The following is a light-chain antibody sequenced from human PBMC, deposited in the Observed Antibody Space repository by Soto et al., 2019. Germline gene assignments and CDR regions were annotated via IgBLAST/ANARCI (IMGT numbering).Light chain of an antibody. CDR3: PQSYGPQYT. J-gene: IGKJ2*01. CDR1: QSIGSY. V-gene: IGKV1-39*01. Sequence: DIQMTQSPSSLTASVGDRVTITCRGSQSIGSYLNWYQQKPGKAPKLLVYAASTLPSGVSSRFTGSGSGTDFTLTISSPQPEEFASDYCPQSYGPQYTVGLGIQLE. CDR2: AAS.